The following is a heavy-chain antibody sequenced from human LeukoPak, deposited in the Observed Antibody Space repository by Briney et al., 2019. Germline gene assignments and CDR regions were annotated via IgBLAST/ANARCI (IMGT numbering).Heavy chain of an antibody. D-gene: IGHD4-11*01. CDR3: ARGSASNGAHC. J-gene: IGHJ4*02. CDR1: GGSFSGYY. Sequence: PSETLSLTCAVYGGSFSGYYWSWIRQPPGKGLEWIGEINHSGSTNYNPSLKSRVTISVDTSKNQFSLKLSSVTAADTAVYYCARGSASNGAHCWGQGTLVTVSS. V-gene: IGHV4-34*01. CDR2: INHSGST.